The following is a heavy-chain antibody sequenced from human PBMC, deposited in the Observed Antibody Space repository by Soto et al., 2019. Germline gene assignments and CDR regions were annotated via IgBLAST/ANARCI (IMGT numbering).Heavy chain of an antibody. CDR1: GGPVSSRSYW. CDR3: ARDQRDDYAWGPKGVFDQ. V-gene: IGHV4-61*01. CDR2: LYYSGST. Sequence: QVQLQESGPGLVKPSETRSLTCTVSGGPVSSRSYWWTWIRQSPGRGLEWIGSLYYSGSTKYNPSLKSRVSTSVDTSTRQFSLTLTSVNAADTAVYYCARDQRDDYAWGPKGVFDQWGPRTLVTIS. J-gene: IGHJ4*02. D-gene: IGHD3-16*01.